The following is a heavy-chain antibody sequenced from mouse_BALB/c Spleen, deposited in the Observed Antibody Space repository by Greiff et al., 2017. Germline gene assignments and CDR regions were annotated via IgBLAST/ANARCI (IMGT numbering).Heavy chain of an antibody. CDR1: GYSITSDYA. CDR3: ARSTVVRAMAY. V-gene: IGHV3-2*02. Sequence: EVQLQESGPGLVKPSQSLSLTCTVTGYSITSDYAWNWIRQFPGNKLEWMGYISYSGSTSYNPSLKSRISITRDTSTNQFFLQLNSVTTEDTATDYCARSTVVRAMAYWGQGTSVTVSA. J-gene: IGHJ4*01. D-gene: IGHD1-1*01. CDR2: ISYSGST.